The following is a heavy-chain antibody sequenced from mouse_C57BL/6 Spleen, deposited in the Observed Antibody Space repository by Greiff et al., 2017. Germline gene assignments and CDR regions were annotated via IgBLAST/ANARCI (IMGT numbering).Heavy chain of an antibody. Sequence: VQVVESGAELVRPGTSVKVSCKASGCAFTNYLIEWVKQRPGQGLEWIGVINPGSGGTNYNEKFKGKATLTADKSSSTAYMQLSSLTSEDSAVYFCARSDYDGFAYWGQGTLVTVSA. D-gene: IGHD2-4*01. CDR2: INPGSGGT. V-gene: IGHV1-54*01. CDR1: GCAFTNYL. CDR3: ARSDYDGFAY. J-gene: IGHJ3*01.